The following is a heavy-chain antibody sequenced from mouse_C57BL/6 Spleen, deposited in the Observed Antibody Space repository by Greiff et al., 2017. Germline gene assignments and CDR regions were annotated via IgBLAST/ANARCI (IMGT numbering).Heavy chain of an antibody. V-gene: IGHV1-15*01. CDR1: GYTFTDYE. D-gene: IGHD1-1*01. J-gene: IGHJ3*01. Sequence: QVQLKESGAELVRPGASVTLSCKASGYTFTDYEMHWVKQTPVHGLEWIGAIDPETGGTAYNQKFKGKAILTADKSSSTAYMELRSLTSEDSAVYYCTRPLYYYGSSYWFAYWGQGTLVTVSA. CDR3: TRPLYYYGSSYWFAY. CDR2: IDPETGGT.